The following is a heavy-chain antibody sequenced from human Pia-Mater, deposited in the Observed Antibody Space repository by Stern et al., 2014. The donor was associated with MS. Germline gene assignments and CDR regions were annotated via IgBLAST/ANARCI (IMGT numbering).Heavy chain of an antibody. CDR2: INPSEGST. D-gene: IGHD3-16*01. CDR3: AKDYPYSAIWGYNWLDP. Sequence: QVQLVESGAEVKKPGASVKVSCEASGYTFTTYYIHWVRQAPGQGLEWMGIINPSEGSTTYAQYVKGRVTLPRDTSTTTVYMKLSSLRSDDTAIYYCAKDYPYSAIWGYNWLDPWGQGTLVTVSS. CDR1: GYTFTTYY. J-gene: IGHJ5*02. V-gene: IGHV1-46*01.